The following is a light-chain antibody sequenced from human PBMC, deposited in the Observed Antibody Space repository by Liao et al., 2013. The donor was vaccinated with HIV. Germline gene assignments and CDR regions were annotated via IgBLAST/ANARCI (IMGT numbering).Light chain of an antibody. J-gene: IGLJ3*02. Sequence: SYVLTQPPSVSVAPGKTARITCGGNNIGSKSVHWYQQKPGQAPVLVIYYHSDRPSGIPERFSGSNSGNTATLTISRVEAGDEADYYCQVWDSSSDRGVFGGGTKLTVL. CDR1: NIGSKS. CDR3: QVWDSSSDRGV. CDR2: YHS. V-gene: IGLV3-21*04.